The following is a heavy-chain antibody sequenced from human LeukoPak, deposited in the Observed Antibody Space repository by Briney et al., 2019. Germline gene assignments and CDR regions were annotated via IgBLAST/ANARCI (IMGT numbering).Heavy chain of an antibody. CDR2: INLSGGST. CDR3: ARDLDYGEKSEDY. Sequence: GASVKVSCKASVFTFINYYMHWVRQAPGQGLEWLGIINLSGGSTHYPQKFQDRVTITRDTSTSTVYMELSSLRSEDTAVYYCARDLDYGEKSEDYWGQGTLVTVSS. J-gene: IGHJ4*02. D-gene: IGHD4/OR15-4a*01. V-gene: IGHV1-46*01. CDR1: VFTFINYY.